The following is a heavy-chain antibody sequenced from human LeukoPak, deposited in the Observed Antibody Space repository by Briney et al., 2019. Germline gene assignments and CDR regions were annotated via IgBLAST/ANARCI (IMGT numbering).Heavy chain of an antibody. CDR3: ARGRVRLRFLYMDV. CDR1: GYTFTSYD. CDR2: MNPNSGNT. J-gene: IGHJ6*03. Sequence: ASVKVSCKASGYTFTSYDINWVRQATGQGLEWMGWMNPNSGNTGYAQKFQGRVTMTRNTSISTAYMELSSLRSEDTAVYYCARGRVRLRFLYMDVWGKGTTVTVSS. D-gene: IGHD3-3*01. V-gene: IGHV1-8*01.